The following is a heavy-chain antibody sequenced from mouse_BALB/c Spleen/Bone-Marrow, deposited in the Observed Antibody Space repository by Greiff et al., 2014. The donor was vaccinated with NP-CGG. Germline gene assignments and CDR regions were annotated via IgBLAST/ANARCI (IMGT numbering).Heavy chain of an antibody. D-gene: IGHD1-1*01. CDR1: GYTFTSYW. CDR3: TRGYYGSSYDY. V-gene: IGHV1-69*02. J-gene: IGHJ2*01. Sequence: VQLQESGAELVRPGASVKLSCKASGYTFTSYWINWVKQRPGQGLEWIGNIYPSDSYTNYNQKFKDKATLTVGKSSSTAYMQLSSPTSEDSAVYYCTRGYYGSSYDYWGQGTTLTVSS. CDR2: IYPSDSYT.